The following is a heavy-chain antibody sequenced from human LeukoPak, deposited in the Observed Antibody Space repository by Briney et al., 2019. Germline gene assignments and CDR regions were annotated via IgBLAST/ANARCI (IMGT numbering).Heavy chain of an antibody. V-gene: IGHV4-59*01. CDR1: GGSISSYY. D-gene: IGHD6-19*01. CDR3: ASSGFIYYYGMDV. CDR2: IYYSGST. J-gene: IGHJ6*04. Sequence: SETLSLTCAVSGGSISSYYWSWIRQPPGKGLEWIGYIYYSGSTNYNPSLKSRATISVDTSKNHFSLKLSSVTAADTAVYYCASSGFIYYYGMDVWGKGTPVTVSS.